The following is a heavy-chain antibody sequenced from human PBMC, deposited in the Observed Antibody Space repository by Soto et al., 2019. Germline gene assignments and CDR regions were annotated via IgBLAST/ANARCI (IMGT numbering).Heavy chain of an antibody. J-gene: IGHJ6*02. Sequence: ASVKVSCKASGYTFTGYYMHWVRQAPGQGLEWMGWINPNSGGTNYAQKFQGWVTMTRDTSISTAYMELSRLRSDDTAVYYCARWRPTVTTGRYYYYYYGMDVWGQGTTVPVSS. CDR3: ARWRPTVTTGRYYYYYYGMDV. CDR2: INPNSGGT. V-gene: IGHV1-2*04. D-gene: IGHD4-4*01. CDR1: GYTFTGYY.